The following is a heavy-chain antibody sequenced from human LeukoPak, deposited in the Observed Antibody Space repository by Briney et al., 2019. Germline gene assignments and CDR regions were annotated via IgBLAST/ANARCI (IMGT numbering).Heavy chain of an antibody. CDR1: GFNLRDYW. D-gene: IGHD4-11*01. CDR2: IGTDGTYT. J-gene: IGHJ5*02. CDR3: VRDPSNAANWFAL. V-gene: IGHV3-74*01. Sequence: GGSLRLSCAASGFNLRDYWMHWVRQAPGKGLVWVSRIGTDGTYTNYADSVKGRFTISRDNAKNTLYLQMDRLRAEVTAFYYSVRDPSNAANWFALWGQGTLVTVSP.